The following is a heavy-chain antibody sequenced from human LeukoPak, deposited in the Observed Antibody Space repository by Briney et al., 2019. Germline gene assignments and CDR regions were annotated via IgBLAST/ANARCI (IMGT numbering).Heavy chain of an antibody. CDR2: ISGSGGST. CDR1: GFTFSSYA. J-gene: IGHJ6*03. D-gene: IGHD2-15*01. V-gene: IGHV3-23*01. Sequence: GGSLRLSCAASGFTFSSYAMSWVRQAPGKGLEWVSAISGSGGSTYYADSVKGRFTISRDNSKNTLYLQMNSLRAEDTAVYYCARDPRWGRWWSYYYMDVWGKGTTVTVSS. CDR3: ARDPRWGRWWSYYYMDV.